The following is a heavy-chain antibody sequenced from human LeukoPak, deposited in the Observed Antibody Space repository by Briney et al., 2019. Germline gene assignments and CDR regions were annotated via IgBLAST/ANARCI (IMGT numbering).Heavy chain of an antibody. CDR2: ISSTYNI. D-gene: IGHD6-19*01. CDR3: ARDRREKQWLGDVFDI. V-gene: IGHV3-69-1*02. Sequence: GGSLRLSCAASGFIFSPYAMNWVRLAPGRGLEWVSYISSTYNIYYSDSVRGRFTISRDNAKNSVYLQMNSLRADDTAVYYCARDRREKQWLGDVFDIWGLGTMVTVSS. CDR1: GFIFSPYA. J-gene: IGHJ3*02.